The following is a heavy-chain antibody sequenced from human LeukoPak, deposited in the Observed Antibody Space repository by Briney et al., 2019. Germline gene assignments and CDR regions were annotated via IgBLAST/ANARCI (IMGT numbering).Heavy chain of an antibody. D-gene: IGHD3-22*01. CDR2: ISQDGSET. CDR1: GFTFNSFF. CDR3: AIMHPYYDGRGYWVQ. J-gene: IGHJ4*02. Sequence: GGSLRLSCAASGFTFNSFFLNWVRLTPGRELEWLACISQDGSETFYMDSVRGRFTISRDNTKNSLYLQMNSLRAEDTALYYCAIMHPYYDGRGYWVQWGQGTLVTVSS. V-gene: IGHV3-7*03.